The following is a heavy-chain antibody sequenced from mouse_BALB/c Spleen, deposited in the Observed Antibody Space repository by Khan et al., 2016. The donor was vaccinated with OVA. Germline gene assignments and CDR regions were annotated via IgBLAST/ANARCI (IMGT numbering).Heavy chain of an antibody. D-gene: IGHD2-10*01. J-gene: IGHJ4*01. Sequence: QVQLKESGPGLVAPPQSLSITCTISGFSLTNYGVHWVRLPPGKGLEWLVVIWSDGSTTYNSALKSRLSISKDNSKSQVFLKMNSLQTDDTAMYYCARQPYYHYYVMDYWGQGTSVTVSS. CDR3: ARQPYYHYYVMDY. CDR2: IWSDGST. V-gene: IGHV2-6-1*01. CDR1: GFSLTNYG.